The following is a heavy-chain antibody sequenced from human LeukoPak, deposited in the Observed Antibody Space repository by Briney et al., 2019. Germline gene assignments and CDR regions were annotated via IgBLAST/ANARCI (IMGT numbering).Heavy chain of an antibody. CDR1: GCTFSNYW. CDR3: ARVGLQYYGSGSHYNY. CDR2: INTDGSDT. V-gene: IGHV3-74*01. D-gene: IGHD3-10*01. Sequence: GGSLRLSCAASGCTFSNYWTHRDRQAPGKGLVWVSRINTDGSDTTSADSVKGRFTISRDNAKNTLYLQMNSLRAEDTAVYYCARVGLQYYGSGSHYNYWGQGTLVTVSS. J-gene: IGHJ4*02.